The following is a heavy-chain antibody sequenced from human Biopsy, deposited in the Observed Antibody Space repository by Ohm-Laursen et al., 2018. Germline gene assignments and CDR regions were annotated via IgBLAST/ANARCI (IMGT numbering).Heavy chain of an antibody. J-gene: IGHJ6*02. CDR3: ARATNSTGWPYYYFYGMDV. CDR2: IYYSGST. Sequence: TLSLTCPVSGGSISSDYWSWIRQTPGKGLEWIGYIYYSGSTNYNPSLKSRVTISVDTSKNQFSLRLNSVTAAGTAVYYCARATNSTGWPYYYFYGMDVWGQGTTVTVSS. D-gene: IGHD2/OR15-2a*01. V-gene: IGHV4-59*01. CDR1: GGSISSDY.